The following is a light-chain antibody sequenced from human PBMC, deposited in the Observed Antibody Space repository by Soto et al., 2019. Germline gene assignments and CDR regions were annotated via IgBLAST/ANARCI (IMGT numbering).Light chain of an antibody. J-gene: IGKJ1*01. CDR2: GAS. Sequence: EMLMTQSPAILSVSPGERATLSCRASQSVSTNVAWFQQKPGQTPRLLFNGASTRATGIPARFTGSGSGTEFILTISSLQSEDFAVYYCQQYDIWPPTFGQGTKVDIK. CDR1: QSVSTN. CDR3: QQYDIWPPT. V-gene: IGKV3-15*01.